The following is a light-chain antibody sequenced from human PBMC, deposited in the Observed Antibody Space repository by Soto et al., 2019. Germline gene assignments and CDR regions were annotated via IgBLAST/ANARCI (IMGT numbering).Light chain of an antibody. CDR3: QQYNTWPPIT. Sequence: EIVMTQSPATLSVSPGERATLSCRASQSVSSNLAWYQQRPDQAPRLLIYGASTRATGIPARFSGSGSWTEFTLTISSLQSEDFAVYYCQQYNTWPPITFGQGTRLEIK. CDR2: GAS. V-gene: IGKV3-15*01. CDR1: QSVSSN. J-gene: IGKJ5*01.